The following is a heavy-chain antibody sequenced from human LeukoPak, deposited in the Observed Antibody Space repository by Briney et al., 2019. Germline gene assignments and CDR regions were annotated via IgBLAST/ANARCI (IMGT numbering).Heavy chain of an antibody. CDR1: GFTFSSYA. CDR3: AKMAVAGTFDH. CDR2: ISGSGGST. J-gene: IGHJ4*02. V-gene: IGHV3-23*01. Sequence: GGSLRLSCAAPGFTFSSYAMSWVRQAPGNGLEWVSAISGSGGSTYYADSLNGRFTISRENSKNPLYLQMNSMRAEDTAVYYCAKMAVAGTFDHWGQGTLVTVSS. D-gene: IGHD6-19*01.